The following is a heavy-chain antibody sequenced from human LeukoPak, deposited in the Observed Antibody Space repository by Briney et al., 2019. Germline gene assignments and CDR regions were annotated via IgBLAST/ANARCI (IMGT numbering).Heavy chain of an antibody. J-gene: IGHJ4*02. CDR2: IYPGDSDT. Sequence: GESLKISCKGSGYSFTSYWIGWVRQLPGKGLEWMGIIYPGDSDTRYSPSFQGQATISADKSISTACLQWSSLKASDTAMYYCARHETGPYFDYWGQGTLVTVSS. V-gene: IGHV5-51*01. CDR1: GYSFTSYW. D-gene: IGHD1-1*01. CDR3: ARHETGPYFDY.